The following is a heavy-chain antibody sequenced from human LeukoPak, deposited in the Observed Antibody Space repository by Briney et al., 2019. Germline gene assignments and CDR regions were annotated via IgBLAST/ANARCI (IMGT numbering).Heavy chain of an antibody. CDR1: GFNFNIYE. CDR3: ARRAGAYSHPYDY. CDR2: ISSSGSII. Sequence: GGSLRLSCAASGFNFNIYEMNWVRQAPGKGLEWISYISSSGSIILYADSVKGRFTISRDNAKNLVYLEMNSLRAEDTAVYYCARRAGAYSHPYDYWGQGTLVTVSS. J-gene: IGHJ4*02. D-gene: IGHD4/OR15-4a*01. V-gene: IGHV3-48*03.